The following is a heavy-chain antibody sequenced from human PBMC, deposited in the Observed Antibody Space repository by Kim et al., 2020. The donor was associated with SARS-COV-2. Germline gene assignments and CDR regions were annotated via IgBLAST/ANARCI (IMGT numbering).Heavy chain of an antibody. CDR3: ARVIYYDSSGYYSDY. CDR2: IIPIFGTA. Sequence: SVKVSCKASGGTFSSYAISWVRQAPGQGLEWMGGIIPIFGTANYAQKFQGSVTITADESTSTAYMELSSLRSEDTAVYYCARVIYYDSSGYYSDYWGQGTLVTVSS. D-gene: IGHD3-22*01. V-gene: IGHV1-69*13. J-gene: IGHJ4*02. CDR1: GGTFSSYA.